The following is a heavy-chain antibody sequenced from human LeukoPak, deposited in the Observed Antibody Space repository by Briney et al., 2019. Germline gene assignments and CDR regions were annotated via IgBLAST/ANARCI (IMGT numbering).Heavy chain of an antibody. J-gene: IGHJ6*03. CDR1: GYSISSAYY. V-gene: IGHV4-4*07. CDR3: ARDLRTLRNYYYYYMDV. D-gene: IGHD5-12*01. Sequence: PSETLSLTCSVSGYSISSAYYWGWIRQPAGKGLEWIGRIYTSGSTNYNPSLKSRVTMSVDTSKNQFSLKLSSVTAADTAVYYCARDLRTLRNYYYYYMDVWGKGTTVTISS. CDR2: IYTSGST.